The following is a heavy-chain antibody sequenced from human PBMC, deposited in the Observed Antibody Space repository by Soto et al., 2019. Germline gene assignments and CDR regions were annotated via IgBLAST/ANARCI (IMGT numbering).Heavy chain of an antibody. Sequence: ASVKVSCKVSGYTLTELSMHWVRQAPGKGLEWMGGFDPEDGETIYAQKFQGRVTMTEDTSTDTAYMELSSLRSEDTAVYYCASDPGSAADTFAFDIWGKGTMVTVSS. CDR1: GYTLTELS. V-gene: IGHV1-24*01. D-gene: IGHD3-10*01. CDR3: ASDPGSAADTFAFDI. J-gene: IGHJ3*02. CDR2: FDPEDGET.